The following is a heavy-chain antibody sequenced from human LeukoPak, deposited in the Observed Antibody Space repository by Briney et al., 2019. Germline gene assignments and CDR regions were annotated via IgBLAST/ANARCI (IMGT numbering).Heavy chain of an antibody. Sequence: PSGTLSLTCAVSGGSISSSNWWSWVRQPPGKGLEWIGEIYHSGSTNYNPSLKSRVTISVDKSKNQFSLKLSSVTAADTAVYYCAREIRGWQRGLDYWGQGTLVTVSS. CDR2: IYHSGST. CDR3: AREIRGWQRGLDY. CDR1: GGSISSSNW. D-gene: IGHD6-19*01. V-gene: IGHV4-4*02. J-gene: IGHJ4*02.